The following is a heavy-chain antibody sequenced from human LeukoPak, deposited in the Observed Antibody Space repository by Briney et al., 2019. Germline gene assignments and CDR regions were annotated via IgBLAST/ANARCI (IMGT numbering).Heavy chain of an antibody. CDR3: ARGGNWQQLVEYYFDY. J-gene: IGHJ4*02. CDR2: INPNSGVT. V-gene: IGHV1-2*02. D-gene: IGHD6-13*01. Sequence: ASVKVSCKASGYTLTGYYIHWVRQAPGQGLEWMGWINPNSGVTRYAQKFQGRVTTTRDTSINTAYMEVSRLRSDDTAVYYCARGGNWQQLVEYYFDYWGQGTLVTVSS. CDR1: GYTLTGYY.